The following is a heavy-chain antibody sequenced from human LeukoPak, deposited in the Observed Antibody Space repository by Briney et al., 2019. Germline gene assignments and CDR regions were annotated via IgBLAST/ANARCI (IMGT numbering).Heavy chain of an antibody. Sequence: GGSLRLPCAASGFTVSSNYMSWVRQAPGKGLEWVSVIYSGGSTKYADSVKGRFTISRDNSKKTLYLQMNSLRAEDTAVYYCAREGLAARRAFDYWGQGTLVTVSS. D-gene: IGHD6-6*01. V-gene: IGHV3-66*01. J-gene: IGHJ4*02. CDR2: IYSGGST. CDR3: AREGLAARRAFDY. CDR1: GFTVSSNY.